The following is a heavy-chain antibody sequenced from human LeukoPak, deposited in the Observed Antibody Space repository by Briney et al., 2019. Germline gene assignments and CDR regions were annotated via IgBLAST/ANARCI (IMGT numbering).Heavy chain of an antibody. Sequence: PGGSPRLSCAASGFTFSSYSMNWVRQAPGKGLEWVSSISSSSSYIYYADSVKGRFTISRDNAKNSLYLQMNSLRAADTTVYYCARGLRYYYGSGSYSPADYWGQGTLVTVSS. V-gene: IGHV3-21*01. CDR1: GFTFSSYS. D-gene: IGHD3-10*01. J-gene: IGHJ4*02. CDR2: ISSSSSYI. CDR3: ARGLRYYYGSGSYSPADY.